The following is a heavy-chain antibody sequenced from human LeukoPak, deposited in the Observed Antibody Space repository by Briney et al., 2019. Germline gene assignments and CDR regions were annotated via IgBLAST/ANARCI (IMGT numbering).Heavy chain of an antibody. V-gene: IGHV1-69*13. CDR1: GGTFSSYA. CDR2: IIPIFGTA. Sequence: SVKVSCKASGGTFSSYAISWVRQAPGQGLEWMGGIIPIFGTANYAQKFQGRVTITADESTSTAYMELSSLRSEDTAVYYCASSLRFLEWPSPGFDYWAREPWSPSPQ. J-gene: IGHJ4*02. CDR3: ASSLRFLEWPSPGFDY. D-gene: IGHD3-3*01.